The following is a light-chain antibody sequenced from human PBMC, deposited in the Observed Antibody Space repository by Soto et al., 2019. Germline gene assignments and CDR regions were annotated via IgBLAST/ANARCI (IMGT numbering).Light chain of an antibody. Sequence: EIVLTQSPGTLSLSPGERATLSCRASQSVSSSYLAWHQQKPGQAPMLLIYGASSRATDIPDRFSGSGSGTDFTLTISRLEPEEFAVYYCQHYGSTPLTFGGGTKVEIK. V-gene: IGKV3-20*01. CDR1: QSVSSSY. CDR2: GAS. CDR3: QHYGSTPLT. J-gene: IGKJ4*01.